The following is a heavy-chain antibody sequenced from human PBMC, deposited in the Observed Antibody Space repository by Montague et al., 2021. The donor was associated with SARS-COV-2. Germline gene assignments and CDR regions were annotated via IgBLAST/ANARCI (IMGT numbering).Heavy chain of an antibody. J-gene: IGHJ4*02. CDR2: VHYTGST. V-gene: IGHV4-59*12. CDR1: GDSISSYY. CDR3: ARAQNTCFIANCVNYLEV. Sequence: SETLSLTCEVSGDSISSYYWSWIRQSPGKGLEWVGYVHYTGSTNYTPSLKTRVTLSLDTPKNHFSLKLTSVTAADTAIYYCARAQNTCFIANCVNYLEVWGLGALVTVSS. D-gene: IGHD1-1*01.